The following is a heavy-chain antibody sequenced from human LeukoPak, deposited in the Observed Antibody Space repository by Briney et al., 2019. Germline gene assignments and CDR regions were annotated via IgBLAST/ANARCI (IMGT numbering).Heavy chain of an antibody. CDR1: GLTFRSYS. Sequence: KPGWSLRLSCAASGLTFRSYSMNWVRQAPGKGLEWVSSISTSSTYKNCADSVKGRFTISRDNAKNPLYLQMNSLRAEDTAVYYCARDPPFIIGTTFFDYWGQGTLVTVSS. V-gene: IGHV3-21*01. CDR2: ISTSSTYK. CDR3: ARDPPFIIGTTFFDY. D-gene: IGHD1-20*01. J-gene: IGHJ4*02.